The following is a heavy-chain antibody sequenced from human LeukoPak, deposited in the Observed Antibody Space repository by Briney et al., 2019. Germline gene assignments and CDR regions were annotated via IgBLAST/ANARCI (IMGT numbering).Heavy chain of an antibody. J-gene: IGHJ4*02. CDR2: IKQDGSGK. Sequence: GGSLRLSCAASGFTFSSYWMSWVRQAPGKGLEWVANIKQDGSGKYYVDSVKGRFTISRDNAKNSLYLQMNSLRAEDTAVYHCAVITTPTSGVVPAAPFDYWGQGTLVTVSS. V-gene: IGHV3-7*01. CDR1: GFTFSSYW. D-gene: IGHD2-2*01. CDR3: AVITTPTSGVVPAAPFDY.